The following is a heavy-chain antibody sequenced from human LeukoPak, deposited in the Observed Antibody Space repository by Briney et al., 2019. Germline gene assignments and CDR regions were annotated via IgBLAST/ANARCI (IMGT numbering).Heavy chain of an antibody. V-gene: IGHV1-18*01. D-gene: IGHD5-12*01. CDR2: ISAYNGNT. CDR3: ARGSGYDAFDI. CDR1: GYTFTSYG. J-gene: IGHJ3*02. Sequence: GASVKVSCKASGYTFTSYGISWVRQAPGQELEWMGWISAYNGNTNYAQKFQGRVTMTRDTSISTAYMEPSRLRSDDTAVYYCARGSGYDAFDIWGQGTMVTVSS.